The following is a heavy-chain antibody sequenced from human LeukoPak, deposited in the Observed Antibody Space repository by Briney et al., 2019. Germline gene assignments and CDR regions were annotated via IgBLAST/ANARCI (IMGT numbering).Heavy chain of an antibody. CDR3: AREIGRDKRVYYFDY. V-gene: IGHV3-21*01. CDR2: ISSSSSYI. CDR1: GFTFGSYS. J-gene: IGHJ4*02. Sequence: MAGGSLRLSCAASGFTFGSYSMNWVRQAPGKGLEWVSSISSSSSYIYYADSVKGRFTISRDNAKNALYLQMNSLRAEDTAVYYCAREIGRDKRVYYFDYWGQGTLVTASS. D-gene: IGHD2-15*01.